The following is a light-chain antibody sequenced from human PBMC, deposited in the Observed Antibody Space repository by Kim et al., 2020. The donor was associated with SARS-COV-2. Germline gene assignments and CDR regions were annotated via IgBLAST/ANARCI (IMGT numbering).Light chain of an antibody. CDR2: DVS. Sequence: QSALTQPASVSGSPGQSITISCTGTSSDVGGYIYVSWYQQHPGKAPKLVIYDVSKRPLGVSNRFSGSKSGNTASLTISGLQAEDEADYYCSSYTSGSTRWVFGGGTQLTVL. CDR3: SSYTSGSTRWV. J-gene: IGLJ3*02. V-gene: IGLV2-14*01. CDR1: SSDVGGYIY.